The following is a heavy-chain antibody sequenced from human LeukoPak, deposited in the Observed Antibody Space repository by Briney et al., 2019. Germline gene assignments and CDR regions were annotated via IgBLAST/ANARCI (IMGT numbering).Heavy chain of an antibody. Sequence: SQTLSLTCALPGDIVSSNSAAWNWLRQSPLRGLEWLGRTYYRSKLGNDYAVSVKSLITINPDTSKNQFSLQLNSVTPEDTAVYYCARERLQLGAFDIWGPGTMVTVSS. J-gene: IGHJ3*02. V-gene: IGHV6-1*01. D-gene: IGHD5-24*01. CDR2: TYYRSKLGN. CDR3: ARERLQLGAFDI. CDR1: GDIVSSNSAA.